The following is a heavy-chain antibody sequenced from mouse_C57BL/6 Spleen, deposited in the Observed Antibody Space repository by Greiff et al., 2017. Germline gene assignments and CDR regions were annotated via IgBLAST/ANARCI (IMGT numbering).Heavy chain of an antibody. CDR3: AREPTTGAY. CDR1: GYTFTDYY. J-gene: IGHJ3*01. CDR2: INPYNGGT. V-gene: IGHV1-19*01. D-gene: IGHD1-1*01. Sequence: EVQLVESGPVLVKPGASVKMSCKASGYTFTDYYMNWVKQSHGKSLEWIGVINPYNGGTSYNQKFKGKATLTVDKSSSTAYMELNSLTSEDSAVYYCAREPTTGAYWGQGTLVAVSA.